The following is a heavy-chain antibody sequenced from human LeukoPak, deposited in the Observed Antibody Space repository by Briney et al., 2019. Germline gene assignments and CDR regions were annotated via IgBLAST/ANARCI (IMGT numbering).Heavy chain of an antibody. D-gene: IGHD5-18*01. CDR1: GGSFSGYY. Sequence: SETLSLTCAVYGGSFSGYYWSWIRQPPGKGLEWIGEINHSGSTNYNPSLKSRVTISVDTSKNQFSLKLSSVTAADTAVYYCARWGTAMDFDYWGQGTLVTV. CDR2: INHSGST. J-gene: IGHJ4*02. CDR3: ARWGTAMDFDY. V-gene: IGHV4-34*01.